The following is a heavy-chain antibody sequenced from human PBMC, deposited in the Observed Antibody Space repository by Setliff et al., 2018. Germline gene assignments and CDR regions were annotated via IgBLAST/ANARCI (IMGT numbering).Heavy chain of an antibody. D-gene: IGHD3-22*01. Sequence: PGGSLRLSCVTSGFTFSRYWMSWVRQAPGKGLEWVAVIWYDGSHKFYADSVKGRFTVSRDNSENTLYLQMNSLGVEDTAVYYCAKASDSSGYYAFDIWGQGTMVTVSS. V-gene: IGHV3-33*06. J-gene: IGHJ3*02. CDR3: AKASDSSGYYAFDI. CDR1: GFTFSRYW. CDR2: IWYDGSHK.